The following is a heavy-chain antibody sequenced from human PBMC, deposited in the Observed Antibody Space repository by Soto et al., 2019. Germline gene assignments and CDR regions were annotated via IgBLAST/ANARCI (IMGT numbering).Heavy chain of an antibody. V-gene: IGHV4-34*01. D-gene: IGHD6-13*01. CDR2: ISHSGST. J-gene: IGHJ1*01. CDR1: GGSFSDYY. CDR3: AIRYSSSSTYFHH. Sequence: QVQLQQWGAGLLKPSETLSLTCGVYGGSFSDYYWSWIRQPPGKGLEWIGEISHSGSTNYNPSLKRRITISVDTSNAPFSLKLSSVTAADTAVYYCAIRYSSSSTYFHHWGQGTLVTVSS.